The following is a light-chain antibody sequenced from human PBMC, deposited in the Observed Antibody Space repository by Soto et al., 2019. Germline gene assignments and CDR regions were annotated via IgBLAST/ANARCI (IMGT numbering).Light chain of an antibody. CDR3: SSYTSSSTSIV. V-gene: IGLV2-14*01. Sequence: QSALTQPASVSGSPGQSITISCTGTSSDVGAYNFVSWYQHHPGRAPKLIIYEVTIRPSGVSNRFSGSKSGNTASLTISGLQAEDEADYYCSSYTSSSTSIVFGTGTKLTVL. J-gene: IGLJ1*01. CDR2: EVT. CDR1: SSDVGAYNF.